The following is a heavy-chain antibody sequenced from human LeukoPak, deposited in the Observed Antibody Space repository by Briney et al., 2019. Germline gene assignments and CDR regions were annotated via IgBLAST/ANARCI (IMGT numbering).Heavy chain of an antibody. D-gene: IGHD3-10*01. J-gene: IGHJ4*02. CDR1: GGSFSGYY. Sequence: SETLSLTCAVYGGSFSGYYWSWIRQPPGKGLEWIGEINHSGSTNYNPSLKGRVTISVDTSKNQFSLKLSSVTAADTAVYYCARGWWSDLVRGVPSFVWDYWGQGTLVTVSS. CDR2: INHSGST. V-gene: IGHV4-34*01. CDR3: ARGWWSDLVRGVPSFVWDY.